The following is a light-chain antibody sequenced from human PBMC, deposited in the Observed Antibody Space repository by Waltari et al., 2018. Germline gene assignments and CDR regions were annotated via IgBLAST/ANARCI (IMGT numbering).Light chain of an antibody. CDR1: NRGIGTYNY. J-gene: IGLJ2*01. Sequence: SALPPPAPVSGPPGQSPTTSSTATNRGIGTYNYVTRYQQLPDSPPTLIIHQANNRPAGVSHRFSGSNSGTTASLTICGLQAVDEGHYFCPSCKTTTNHVVFGGGTKVTVL. CDR2: QAN. V-gene: IGLV2-14*01. CDR3: PSCKTTTNHVV.